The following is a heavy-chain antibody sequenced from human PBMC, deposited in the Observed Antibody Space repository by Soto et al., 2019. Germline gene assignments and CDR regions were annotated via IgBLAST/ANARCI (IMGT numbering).Heavy chain of an antibody. CDR2: INPSGGST. CDR3: ARLLAAGTHWFDP. Sequence: QVQLVQSGAEVKKPGASVKVSCKASGYTFTSYYMHWVRQAPGQGLEWMGIINPSGGSTSYAQKFQVRVTMTRDTYTSTVYMELSSLRSEDTAVYYCARLLAAGTHWFDPWGQGTLVTVSS. V-gene: IGHV1-46*01. D-gene: IGHD6-13*01. J-gene: IGHJ5*02. CDR1: GYTFTSYY.